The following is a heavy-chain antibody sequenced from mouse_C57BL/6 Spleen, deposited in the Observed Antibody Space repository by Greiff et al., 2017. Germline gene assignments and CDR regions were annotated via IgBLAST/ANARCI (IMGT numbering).Heavy chain of an antibody. CDR2: INYDGSST. CDR1: GFTFSDYY. CDR3: ARVALGPYAMDY. J-gene: IGHJ4*01. D-gene: IGHD4-1*01. V-gene: IGHV5-16*01. Sequence: EVKLMESEGGLVQPGSSMKLSCTASGFTFSDYYMAWVRQVPEKGLEWVANINYDGSSTYYLDSLKSRFLISRDNAKNILYLQMCSLKSEDTATYYCARVALGPYAMDYWGQGTSVTVSS.